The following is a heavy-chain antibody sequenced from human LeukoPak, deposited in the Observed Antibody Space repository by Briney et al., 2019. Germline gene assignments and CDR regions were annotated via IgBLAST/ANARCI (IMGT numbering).Heavy chain of an antibody. CDR1: GFTFNNYA. J-gene: IGHJ4*02. D-gene: IGHD1-26*01. CDR3: ARRPGGTPDY. Sequence: GGSLRLSCAASGFTFNNYAMTWVRQAPGKGLEWVSAIGTDGRGTDYADSVKGRFTISRDNSKNMLYLQMNTLRADDTALYYCARRPGGTPDYWGLGTLVTVYS. V-gene: IGHV3-23*01. CDR2: IGTDGRGT.